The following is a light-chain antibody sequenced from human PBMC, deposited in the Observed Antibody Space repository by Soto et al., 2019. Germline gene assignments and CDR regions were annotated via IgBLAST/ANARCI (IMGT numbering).Light chain of an antibody. Sequence: ETALTQSPCTLSLSAGERATLSCRASQTVGTYLAWYQQKPGQAPRLLVFGASSRATGVPDRFSGSGSGTDFTLTISGLEHEDFALYYCQQNQTSPITFGQGTKVDIK. CDR1: QTVGTY. V-gene: IGKV3-20*01. CDR2: GAS. J-gene: IGKJ1*01. CDR3: QQNQTSPIT.